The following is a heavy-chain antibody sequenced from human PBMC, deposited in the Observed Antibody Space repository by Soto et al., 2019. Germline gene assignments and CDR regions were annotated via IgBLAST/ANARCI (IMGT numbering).Heavy chain of an antibody. Sequence: ASVKVSCKASGYSFTSYGINWVRQAPGQGLEWMGWISTYNGDTNYAQKLQGRVTMTTDTSTATAYMELRSLRSDDTAVYYCARGDSTGSPRGWFDPWGQGTLVTVSS. D-gene: IGHD6-19*01. CDR3: ARGDSTGSPRGWFDP. CDR2: ISTYNGDT. CDR1: GYSFTSYG. V-gene: IGHV1-18*04. J-gene: IGHJ5*02.